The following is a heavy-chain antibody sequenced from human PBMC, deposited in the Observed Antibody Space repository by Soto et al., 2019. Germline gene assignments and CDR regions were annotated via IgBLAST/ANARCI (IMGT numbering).Heavy chain of an antibody. D-gene: IGHD5-18*01. V-gene: IGHV1-46*02. CDR2: FNPSGGTT. CDR3: ARGGYDWYFDL. J-gene: IGHJ2*01. CDR1: GYTFNTYY. Sequence: QVQLVQSGAEVKKPGASVKVSCKASGYTFNTYYIHWVRQAPGQGLEWMGMFNPSGGTTNYAQKLQGRVTLTRDTSTSTVYMELISLRSEDTAIYYCARGGYDWYFDLWGRGTLVTVSS.